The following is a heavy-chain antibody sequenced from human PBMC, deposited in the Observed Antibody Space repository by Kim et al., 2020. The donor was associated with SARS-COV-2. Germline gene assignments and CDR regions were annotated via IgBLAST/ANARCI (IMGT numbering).Heavy chain of an antibody. V-gene: IGHV3-23*01. CDR3: AQGRDYYYYGMDV. CDR2: ISGSGGST. Sequence: GGSLRLSCAASGFTFSSYAMSWVRQAPGKGLEWVSAISGSGGSTYYADSVKGRFTISRDNSKNTLYLQMNSLRAEDTAVYYCAQGRDYYYYGMDVWGQGTTVTVSS. J-gene: IGHJ6*02. CDR1: GFTFSSYA.